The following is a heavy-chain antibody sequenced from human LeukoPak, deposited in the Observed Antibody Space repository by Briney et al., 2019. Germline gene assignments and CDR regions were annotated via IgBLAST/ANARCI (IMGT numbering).Heavy chain of an antibody. D-gene: IGHD3-10*01. J-gene: IGHJ3*02. CDR1: GFTFSDYY. CDR2: ISSSSSYT. Sequence: GGSLRLSCAASGFTFSDYYMSWLRQAPGKGLEWVSYISSSSSYTNYADSVKGRFTISRDNAKNSLYLQMNSLRAEDTAVYYCARWRFGDQSIDIWGQGTMVTVSS. CDR3: ARWRFGDQSIDI. V-gene: IGHV3-11*06.